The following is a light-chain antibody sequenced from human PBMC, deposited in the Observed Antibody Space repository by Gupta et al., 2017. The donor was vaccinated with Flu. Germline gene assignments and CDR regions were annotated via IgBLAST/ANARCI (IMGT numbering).Light chain of an antibody. J-gene: IGLJ1*01. V-gene: IGLV2-23*01. CDR2: ESV. CDR3: CSYGRSPTCVYV. CDR1: ISDVGSYNL. Sequence: QSALTQPASVSASPGQSITISCTGTISDVGSYNLVSWYQQHPGRARKLVIYESVKRPSGVSNRFSGSKSGNTASLTISGLQAEDEADYFCCSYGRSPTCVYVFGTGTKVTVL.